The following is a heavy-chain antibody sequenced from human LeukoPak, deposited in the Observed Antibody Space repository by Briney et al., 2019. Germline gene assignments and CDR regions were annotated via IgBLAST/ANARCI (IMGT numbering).Heavy chain of an antibody. J-gene: IGHJ4*02. V-gene: IGHV3-23*01. CDR2: ISVNGETT. D-gene: IGHD2-15*01. Sequence: GGSLRLSCAVSGFSVSSYGMSWVRQAPGKGLEWISAISVNGETTYYANSVKGRFIISRDNSENTLYLQMNSLRAEDTAVYYCASVPGYCSGGSCYFVYWGQGTLVTVSS. CDR3: ASVPGYCSGGSCYFVY. CDR1: GFSVSSYG.